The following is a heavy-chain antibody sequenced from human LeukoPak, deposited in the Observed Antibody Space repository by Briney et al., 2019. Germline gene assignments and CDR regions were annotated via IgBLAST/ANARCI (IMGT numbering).Heavy chain of an antibody. CDR2: INSSGSTI. CDR3: ARVSGLCSGGSCSYYYYYYGMDV. V-gene: IGHV3-48*03. CDR1: RFTSSSYE. D-gene: IGHD2-15*01. Sequence: PGGSLRLSCAASRFTSSSYEMNWVRQAPGKGLEWVSYINSSGSTIYYADSVKGRFTISRDNAKNSLYLQMNSLRAEDTAVYYCARVSGLCSGGSCSYYYYYYGMDVWGQGTTVTVSS. J-gene: IGHJ6*02.